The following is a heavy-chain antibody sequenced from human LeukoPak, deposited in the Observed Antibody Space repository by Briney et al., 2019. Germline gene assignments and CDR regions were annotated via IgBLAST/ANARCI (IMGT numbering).Heavy chain of an antibody. D-gene: IGHD5-12*01. CDR1: GGSISSYY. Sequence: SETLSLTCTVSGGSISSYYWSWIRQPPGKGLEWIGYTSYSGTTNYNPSLKSRVTISIVTSRNHFSLRLSSVTAADTAMYHCARHASGYDPFFDYWGQGTLVAVSS. CDR2: TSYSGTT. J-gene: IGHJ4*02. V-gene: IGHV4-59*08. CDR3: ARHASGYDPFFDY.